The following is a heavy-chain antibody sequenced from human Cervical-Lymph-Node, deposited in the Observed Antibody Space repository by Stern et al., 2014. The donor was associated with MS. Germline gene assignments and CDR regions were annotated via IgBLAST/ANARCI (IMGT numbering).Heavy chain of an antibody. D-gene: IGHD6-6*01. V-gene: IGHV1-69*01. CDR3: ARDRLRYSSSSSRRGYGMDV. CDR2: IIPIFGTA. J-gene: IGHJ6*02. Sequence: VQLVESGAEVKKPGSSVKVSCKASGGPFRPYSISWVRQAPGQGLEWMGGIIPIFGTANYAQRFQGRVTITADESTSTAHMELSSLRSEDTAVYYCARDRLRYSSSSSRRGYGMDVWGQGTTVTVSS. CDR1: GGPFRPYS.